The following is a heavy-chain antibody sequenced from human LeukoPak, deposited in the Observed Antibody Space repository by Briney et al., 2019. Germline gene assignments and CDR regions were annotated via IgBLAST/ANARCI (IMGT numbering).Heavy chain of an antibody. CDR3: TKDRWLDYTTSSRPFDH. D-gene: IGHD2-2*02. CDR2: ISGSGGST. J-gene: IGHJ4*02. CDR1: GFTFSSYA. V-gene: IGHV3-23*01. Sequence: GGSLRLSCAASGFTFSSYAMSWVRQAPGKGLEWVSAISGSGGSTYYADSVKGRFTISRDNSKNTLHLQMNSLRAEDTAVYYCTKDRWLDYTTSSRPFDHWGQGTRVTVSS.